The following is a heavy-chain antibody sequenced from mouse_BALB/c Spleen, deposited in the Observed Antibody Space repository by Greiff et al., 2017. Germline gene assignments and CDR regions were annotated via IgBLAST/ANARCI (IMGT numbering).Heavy chain of an antibody. CDR1: GYTFSSYW. V-gene: IGHV1-9*01. CDR2: ILPGSGST. CDR3: ASNSLLRLRGYFDY. Sequence: QVQLQQSGAELMKPGASVKISCKATGYTFSSYWIEWVKQRPGHGLEWIGEILPGSGSTNYNEKFKGKATFTADTSSNTAYMQLSSLTSEDSAVYYCASNSLLRLRGYFDYWGQGTTLTVSS. J-gene: IGHJ2*01. D-gene: IGHD1-2*01.